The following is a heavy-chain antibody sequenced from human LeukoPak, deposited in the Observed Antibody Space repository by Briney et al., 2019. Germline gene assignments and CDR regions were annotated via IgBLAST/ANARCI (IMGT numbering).Heavy chain of an antibody. Sequence: PGGSLRLSCAASGFTVSSNYMSWVRQAPGKGLEWVSVIYSGGSTYYADSVKGRFTISRDNSKNTLYLQMNSLRAEDTAVYYCARTNTRLNGMDVWGQGTTVTVSS. D-gene: IGHD2-8*01. CDR1: GFTVSSNY. CDR3: ARTNTRLNGMDV. V-gene: IGHV3-53*01. J-gene: IGHJ6*02. CDR2: IYSGGST.